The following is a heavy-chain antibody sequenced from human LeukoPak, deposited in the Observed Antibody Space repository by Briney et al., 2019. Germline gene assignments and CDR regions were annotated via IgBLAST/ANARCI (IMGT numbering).Heavy chain of an antibody. V-gene: IGHV3-30*02. CDR1: GFTFSSYG. Sequence: PGGSLRLSCAASGFTFSSYGMHWVRQAPGKGLEWVAFIRYDGSNKYYADSVKGRFTISRDNSKNTLYLQMNSLRAEDTAVYCCAKDDCSSTSCALYDAFDIWGQGTMVTVSS. CDR2: IRYDGSNK. J-gene: IGHJ3*02. CDR3: AKDDCSSTSCALYDAFDI. D-gene: IGHD2-2*01.